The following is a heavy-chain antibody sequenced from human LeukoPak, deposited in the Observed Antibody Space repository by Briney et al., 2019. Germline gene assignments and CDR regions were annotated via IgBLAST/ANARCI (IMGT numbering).Heavy chain of an antibody. D-gene: IGHD3-16*01. Sequence: PGGSLRLSCAASGFTFSSYTMNWVRQPPGKGLEWVSNIGTSSTTIYYADSVKGRFTISRDNSKNTLYLQMNSLRAEDTAVYYCAKEPWGPGRVGGVLDYWGQGTLVTVSS. CDR1: GFTFSSYT. V-gene: IGHV3-48*01. J-gene: IGHJ4*02. CDR2: IGTSSTTI. CDR3: AKEPWGPGRVGGVLDY.